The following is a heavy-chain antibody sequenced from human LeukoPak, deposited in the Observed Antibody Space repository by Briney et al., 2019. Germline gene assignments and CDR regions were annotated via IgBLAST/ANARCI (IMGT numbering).Heavy chain of an antibody. Sequence: GGSLRLSCAASGFTFSNYGMHWVRQAPGKGLEWVAVISYGGTDKYYSDSVKGRFTISRDISKNTVYLQMNSLKAEDTAVYYCAKDGVVRGLGPYYFDSWGQGSLVTVSS. CDR3: AKDGVVRGLGPYYFDS. V-gene: IGHV3-30*18. J-gene: IGHJ4*02. CDR2: ISYGGTDK. CDR1: GFTFSNYG. D-gene: IGHD3-10*01.